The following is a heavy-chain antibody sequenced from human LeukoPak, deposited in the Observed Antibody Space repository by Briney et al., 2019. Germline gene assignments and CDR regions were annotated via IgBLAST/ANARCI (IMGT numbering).Heavy chain of an antibody. Sequence: ASVKVSCKASGYTFTSNYIHWVRQAPGQGLEWVGVIHPSGGGTNYAPKFQGRVTMTRDTSTTTVFMELSSLTSEDTAIYYCARMEMDPAMVTNYFDYWGQGTLVTVSS. D-gene: IGHD5-18*01. J-gene: IGHJ4*02. CDR1: GYTFTSNY. CDR2: IHPSGGGT. CDR3: ARMEMDPAMVTNYFDY. V-gene: IGHV1-46*01.